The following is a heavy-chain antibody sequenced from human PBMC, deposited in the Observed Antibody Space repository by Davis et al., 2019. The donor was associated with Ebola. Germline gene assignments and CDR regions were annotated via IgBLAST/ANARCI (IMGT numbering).Heavy chain of an antibody. V-gene: IGHV3-30*14. J-gene: IGHJ4*02. Sequence: GGSLRLSCAASGFTFSSYAMHWVRQAPGKGLEWVAVISYDGSNKYYADSVKGRFTISRDNSKNTLYLQMNSLRAEDTAVYYCARVNLVGNYYFDYWGQGTLVTVSS. CDR1: GFTFSSYA. CDR3: ARVNLVGNYYFDY. D-gene: IGHD4-23*01. CDR2: ISYDGSNK.